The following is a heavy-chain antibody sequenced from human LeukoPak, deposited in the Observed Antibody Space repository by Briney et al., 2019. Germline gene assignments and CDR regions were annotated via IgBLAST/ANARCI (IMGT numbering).Heavy chain of an antibody. CDR3: AREGLATMIRGVIPY. CDR1: GGSVSSDSYY. J-gene: IGHJ4*02. D-gene: IGHD3-10*01. CDR2: VYYSGNT. V-gene: IGHV4-61*01. Sequence: PSETLSLTCTVSGGSVSSDSYYWSWIRQPPGKGLEWIGYVYYSGNTNYNPSLKSRVTISVDTSKNQFSLKLSSVTAADTAVYYCAREGLATMIRGVIPYWGQGTLVTVSS.